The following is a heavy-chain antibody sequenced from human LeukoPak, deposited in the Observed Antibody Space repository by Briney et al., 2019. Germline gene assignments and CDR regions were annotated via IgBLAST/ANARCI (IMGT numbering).Heavy chain of an antibody. V-gene: IGHV3-23*01. CDR1: GFTFSSYA. CDR2: ISGRDDST. J-gene: IGHJ4*02. D-gene: IGHD5-18*01. Sequence: GGSLRLSCAASGFTFSSYAMNWVRQAPGKGLEWVSGISGRDDSTYYAGSVKGRFTISRDNSKNTLYLQMNSLRVEDTAVYYCARDTGALVTHFDYWGQGTLVTVSS. CDR3: ARDTGALVTHFDY.